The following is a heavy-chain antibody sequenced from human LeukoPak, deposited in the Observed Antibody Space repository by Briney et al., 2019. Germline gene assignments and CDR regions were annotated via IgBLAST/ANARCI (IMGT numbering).Heavy chain of an antibody. Sequence: PGGSLRLSCAASGFTFSSYAMHWVRQAPGKGLEYVSAISSHGGSTYYANSVKGRFTISRDNSKNTLYLQMNSLRAEDTAVYYCAKSPLRYFDWLQKLDAFDIWGQGTMVTVSS. J-gene: IGHJ3*02. CDR2: ISSHGGST. V-gene: IGHV3-64*01. D-gene: IGHD3-9*01. CDR3: AKSPLRYFDWLQKLDAFDI. CDR1: GFTFSSYA.